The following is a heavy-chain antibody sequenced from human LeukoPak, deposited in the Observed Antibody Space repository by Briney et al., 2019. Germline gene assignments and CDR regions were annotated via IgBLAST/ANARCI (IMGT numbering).Heavy chain of an antibody. J-gene: IGHJ4*02. CDR3: ARGAAYYDILTGQGEY. D-gene: IGHD3-9*01. CDR1: GFTFSSYG. Sequence: GGSLRLSCAASGFTFSSYGMHWVRQAPGKGLEWVAVIWYDGSNKYYADSVKGRFTISRDNAKNSLYLQMNSLRAEDTAVYYCARGAAYYDILTGQGEYWGQGTLVTVSS. CDR2: IWYDGSNK. V-gene: IGHV3-33*01.